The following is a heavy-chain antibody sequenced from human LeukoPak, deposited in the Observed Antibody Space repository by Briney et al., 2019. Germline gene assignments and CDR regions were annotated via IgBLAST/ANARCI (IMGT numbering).Heavy chain of an antibody. J-gene: IGHJ4*02. CDR3: ARDKSYRSGFVDH. Sequence: GGSLRLSCVASGFTFSSYALNWVRQAPGKGLEWVTVISYDGTSKYYADSVKGRFTISRDNSKNTLYLQMNSLRAEDTAVYYCARDKSYRSGFVDHWGQGTLVTVSS. D-gene: IGHD6-19*01. CDR1: GFTFSSYA. CDR2: ISYDGTSK. V-gene: IGHV3-30-3*01.